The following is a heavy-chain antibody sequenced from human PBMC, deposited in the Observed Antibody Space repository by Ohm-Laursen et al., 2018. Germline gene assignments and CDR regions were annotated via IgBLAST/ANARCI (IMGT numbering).Heavy chain of an antibody. D-gene: IGHD6-19*01. J-gene: IGHJ4*02. CDR2: ISHDGSNK. CDR1: GFTLSSHG. Sequence: SLRLSCAASGFTLSSHGMHWLRQAPGKGLEWVAVISHDGSNKYYADTVKGRFTISRDNSKNTLYLQMNSLRAEDTAVYYCAKDGQWLVYFDYWGQGTLVTVSS. CDR3: AKDGQWLVYFDY. V-gene: IGHV3-30*18.